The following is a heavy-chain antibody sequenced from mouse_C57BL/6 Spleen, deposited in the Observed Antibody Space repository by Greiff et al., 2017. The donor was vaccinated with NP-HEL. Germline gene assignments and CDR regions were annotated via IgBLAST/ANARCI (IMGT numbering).Heavy chain of an antibody. Sequence: QVQLQQPGAELVKPGASVKLSCKASGYTFTSYCMQWVKQRPGQGLEWIGEIDPSDSYTNYNQKFKGKATLTVDTSSSTAYMQLSSLTSEDSAVYYCARLLRSPYYFDYWGQGTTLTVSS. CDR3: ARLLRSPYYFDY. J-gene: IGHJ2*01. D-gene: IGHD1-1*01. CDR2: IDPSDSYT. V-gene: IGHV1-50*01. CDR1: GYTFTSYC.